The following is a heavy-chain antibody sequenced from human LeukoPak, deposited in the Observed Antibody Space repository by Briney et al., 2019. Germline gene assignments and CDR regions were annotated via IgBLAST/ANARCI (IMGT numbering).Heavy chain of an antibody. J-gene: IGHJ3*02. D-gene: IGHD5-12*01. CDR1: GFTFSSYA. CDR3: AKRPYDAPGAFDI. V-gene: IGHV3-30-3*01. CDR2: ISYDGSNK. Sequence: PGGSLRLSCAASGFTFSSYAMHWVRQAPGKGLERVAVISYDGSNKYYADSVKGRFTISRDNSKNTLYLQMNSLRAEDTAVYFCAKRPYDAPGAFDIWGQGTMVTVSS.